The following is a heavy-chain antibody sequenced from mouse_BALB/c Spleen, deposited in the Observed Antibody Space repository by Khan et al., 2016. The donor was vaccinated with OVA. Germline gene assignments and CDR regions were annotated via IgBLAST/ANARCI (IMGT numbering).Heavy chain of an antibody. CDR3: RISTINA. Sequence: VQLQQSGAELVKPAASLKLSCTASGYNIKDIYIHWVKQRPEKGLERIRRTDPAHGNTKYDPKFQGTATITADTSSNTAYLQLSSLTSEDTAVYYCRISTINAWGQGTTLTVSS. CDR1: GYNIKDIY. J-gene: IGHJ2*01. CDR2: TDPAHGNT. V-gene: IGHV14-3*02.